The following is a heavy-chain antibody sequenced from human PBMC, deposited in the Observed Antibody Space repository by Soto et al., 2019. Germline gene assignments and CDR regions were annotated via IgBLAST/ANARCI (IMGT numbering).Heavy chain of an antibody. V-gene: IGHV3-48*01. Sequence: GGSLRLSCAASGFTFSSYSMNWVRQAPGKGLEWVSYISSSSSTIYYAHSVKGRFTISRENAKNSLYLEMNNLRAEDTAMYYCARDCNGDYVYYYYYMDVWDKGTTVTVSS. J-gene: IGHJ6*03. CDR3: ARDCNGDYVYYYYYMDV. CDR1: GFTFSSYS. CDR2: ISSSSSTI. D-gene: IGHD4-17*01.